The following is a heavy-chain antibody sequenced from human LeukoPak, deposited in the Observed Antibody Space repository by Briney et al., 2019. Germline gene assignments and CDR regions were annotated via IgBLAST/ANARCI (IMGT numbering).Heavy chain of an antibody. CDR2: ISAYNSNT. D-gene: IGHD1-26*01. Sequence: ASVKVSCKASGYTFTSYDLSWVRQAPGQGLEWMGRISAYNSNTKYAQKLQGRVTMTTDTSTNTAYMELRSLRSDDTAMYYCARRGRGVSFDYWGQGTLVTVSS. J-gene: IGHJ4*02. CDR3: ARRGRGVSFDY. CDR1: GYTFTSYD. V-gene: IGHV1-18*01.